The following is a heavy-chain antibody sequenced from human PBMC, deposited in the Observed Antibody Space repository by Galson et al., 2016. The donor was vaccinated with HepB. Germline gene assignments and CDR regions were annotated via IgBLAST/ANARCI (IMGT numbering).Heavy chain of an antibody. CDR3: ARYSGYGFDY. D-gene: IGHD5-12*01. Sequence: SETLSLTCTVSGGSISSRSYYWGWIRQPPGKGLEWIGSIYYSGSTYYNASLQTRVTISVDTSKNQFSLNLSSVTAADTAVYYCARYSGYGFDYWGQGTLVTVSS. V-gene: IGHV4-39*01. J-gene: IGHJ4*02. CDR2: IYYSGST. CDR1: GGSISSRSYY.